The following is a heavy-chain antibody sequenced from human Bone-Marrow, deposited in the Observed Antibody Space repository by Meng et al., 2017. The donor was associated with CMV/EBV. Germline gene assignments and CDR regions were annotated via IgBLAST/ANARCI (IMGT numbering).Heavy chain of an antibody. J-gene: IGHJ3*02. Sequence: ASVKVSCKASGYTFTSYGISWVRQAPGQGLEWMGWISAYNGNTNYAQKLQGRVTMTTDTSTSTAYMELRSLRSDDTAVYYCARDKGRTSPPDAFDIWGQGTMVTVPS. D-gene: IGHD3-10*01. CDR2: ISAYNGNT. CDR3: ARDKGRTSPPDAFDI. CDR1: GYTFTSYG. V-gene: IGHV1-18*01.